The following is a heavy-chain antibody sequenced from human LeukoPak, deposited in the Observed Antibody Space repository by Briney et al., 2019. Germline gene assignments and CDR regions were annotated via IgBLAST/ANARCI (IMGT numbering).Heavy chain of an antibody. Sequence: PGGSLRLSCAPSGFTFSSYAMSWVRQAPGKGLEWVAVISGGGSGTYYADSVRGRFTISRDNSKNTVYLQMNSLRAEDTAIYYCAKLRDSYGLRYAMDVWGQGTTVTVSS. CDR1: GFTFSSYA. V-gene: IGHV3-23*01. J-gene: IGHJ6*02. D-gene: IGHD5-18*01. CDR2: ISGGGSGT. CDR3: AKLRDSYGLRYAMDV.